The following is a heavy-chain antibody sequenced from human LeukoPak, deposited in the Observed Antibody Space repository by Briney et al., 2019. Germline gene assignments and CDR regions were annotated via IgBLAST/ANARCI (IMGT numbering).Heavy chain of an antibody. CDR1: GYTFTGYY. D-gene: IGHD4/OR15-4a*01. Sequence: GASVKVSCKASGYTFTGYYMHWVRQAPGQGLEWMGWINPNSGGTNYAQKFQGRVTMTRDTSISTAYMELSRLRPDDTAVYYCARSRDSRMVLGFWGQGTMVTVSS. CDR3: ARSRDSRMVLGF. J-gene: IGHJ3*01. V-gene: IGHV1-2*02. CDR2: INPNSGGT.